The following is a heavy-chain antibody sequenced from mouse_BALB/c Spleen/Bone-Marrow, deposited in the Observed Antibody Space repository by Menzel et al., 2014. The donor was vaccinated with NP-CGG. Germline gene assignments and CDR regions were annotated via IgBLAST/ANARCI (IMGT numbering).Heavy chain of an antibody. J-gene: IGHJ2*01. CDR1: GFTFSSYA. CDR3: ARDDYDDQYYFDY. Sequence: EVNLVESGGGLVKPGGSLKLSCAASGFTFSSYAMSWVRQTPEKRLEWVASISSGGSTYYPDSVKGRFTISRDNAGNILYLQMSSLRSEDTAMYYCARDDYDDQYYFDYWGQGTTLTVSS. CDR2: ISSGGST. V-gene: IGHV5-6-5*01. D-gene: IGHD2-4*01.